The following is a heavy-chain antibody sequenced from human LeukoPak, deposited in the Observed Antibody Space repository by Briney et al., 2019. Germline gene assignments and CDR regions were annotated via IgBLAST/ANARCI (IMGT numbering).Heavy chain of an antibody. V-gene: IGHV3-23*01. Sequence: PGGSLRLSCTASGFTFSDHYMDWVRQAPGKGLEWVSAISGSGGSTYYADSVKGRFTISRDNSKNTLYLQMNSLRAEDTAVYYCAKGRQLLSYYYYGMDVWGQGTTVTVSS. CDR3: AKGRQLLSYYYYGMDV. CDR2: ISGSGGST. CDR1: GFTFSDHY. D-gene: IGHD2-2*01. J-gene: IGHJ6*02.